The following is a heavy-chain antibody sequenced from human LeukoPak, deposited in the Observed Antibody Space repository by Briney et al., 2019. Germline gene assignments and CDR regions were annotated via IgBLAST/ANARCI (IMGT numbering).Heavy chain of an antibody. V-gene: IGHV1-46*01. Sequence: ASVKVSCKASGYTFTSYYMHWVRQAPGQGLEWMGIINPSGGSTGYAQRFQGRVTMTRDTSTSTVYMELSSLRSEDTAVYYCACRDGYNSGFDYWGQGTLVTVSS. D-gene: IGHD5-24*01. CDR2: INPSGGST. CDR1: GYTFTSYY. J-gene: IGHJ4*02. CDR3: ACRDGYNSGFDY.